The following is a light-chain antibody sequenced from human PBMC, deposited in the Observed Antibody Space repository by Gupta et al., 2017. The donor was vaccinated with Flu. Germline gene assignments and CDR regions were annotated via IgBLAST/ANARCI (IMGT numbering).Light chain of an antibody. J-gene: IGLJ1*01. CDR2: ATN. Sequence: LTPPPPVAGAPGQRLTSPCTGSISNIGTVYDVHWYQHLPGTAPRLLIYATNNRPSGVPDRFSGSKSGTSASLSITGLQAEDVADYYCQSYDSSLIGYVFGTGTKLTVL. V-gene: IGLV1-40*01. CDR3: QSYDSSLIGYV. CDR1: ISNIGTVYD.